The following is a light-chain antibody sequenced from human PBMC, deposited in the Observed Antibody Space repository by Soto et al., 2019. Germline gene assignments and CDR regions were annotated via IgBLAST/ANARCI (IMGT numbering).Light chain of an antibody. CDR1: QSVSSSY. CDR3: QQYGRSFT. V-gene: IGKV3-20*01. J-gene: IGKJ5*01. Sequence: EIVLTQSPGTLSLSPGERATLSCRASQSVSSSYLAWYQQKPGQAPRLLIDGASSRATGIPDRFSGSGSGTDFTLTISRLEPEDFAVYYCQQYGRSFTFGQGTRLEIK. CDR2: GAS.